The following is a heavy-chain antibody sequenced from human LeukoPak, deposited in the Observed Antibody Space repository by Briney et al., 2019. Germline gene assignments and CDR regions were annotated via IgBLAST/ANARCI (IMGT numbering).Heavy chain of an antibody. CDR3: ARGNPVSTTFGVDPRYYYMDV. V-gene: IGHV4-38-2*02. CDR2: IYHSGST. CDR1: GYSISSGYY. Sequence: SETLSLTCTVSGYSISSGYYWGWIRQPPGKGLEWIGSIYHSGSTYYNPSLKSRVTISVDTSKNQFSLKLSSVTAADTAVYYCARGNPVSTTFGVDPRYYYMDVWGKGTMVTVSS. D-gene: IGHD3-3*01. J-gene: IGHJ6*03.